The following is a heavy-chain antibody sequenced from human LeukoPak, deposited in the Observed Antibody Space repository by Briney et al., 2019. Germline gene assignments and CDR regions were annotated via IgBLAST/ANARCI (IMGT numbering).Heavy chain of an antibody. V-gene: IGHV3-30*02. CDR2: IRYDGSNK. J-gene: IGHJ4*02. Sequence: GSLRLSCGASGFSFSSYGMNWVRQAPGKGLGWVAFIRYDGSNKYYADSVKGRFTISRDDSKNTLYLQMNSLRPEDTAVYYCAKDHRYCSGGSCYGADYWGQGTLVTVSS. CDR3: AKDHRYCSGGSCYGADY. D-gene: IGHD2-15*01. CDR1: GFSFSSYG.